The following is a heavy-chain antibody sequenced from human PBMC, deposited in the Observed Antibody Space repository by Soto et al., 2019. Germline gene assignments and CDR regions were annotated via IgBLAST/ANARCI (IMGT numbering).Heavy chain of an antibody. CDR1: GDSISRSYW. CDR3: ARAEGAGSDFYVWGSYRSFAFDI. D-gene: IGHD3-16*02. J-gene: IGHJ3*02. V-gene: IGHV4-4*02. CDR2: IYHSGST. Sequence: NPSETLSLTCAVSGDSISRSYWWSWVRQFPGKGLEWIGEIYHSGSTIYNPSLQSRVTLSVDKSKNQFSLKMSSVTAADTAVYYCARAEGAGSDFYVWGSYRSFAFDIWGQGTMVTVSS.